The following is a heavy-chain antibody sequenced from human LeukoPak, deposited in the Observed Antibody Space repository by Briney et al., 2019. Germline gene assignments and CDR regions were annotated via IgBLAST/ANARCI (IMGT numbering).Heavy chain of an antibody. CDR1: GFTFSSYA. V-gene: IGHV3-23*01. D-gene: IGHD3-10*01. Sequence: GGSLRLSCAASGFTFSSYAMSWVRQAPGEGLEGVSAISGGGSTYYADSVKGRFTISRDNSKNTLHLQVNSLRAEDTAVYYCAKMDFGSGSYYVLNSPDYWGQGTLVTVSS. J-gene: IGHJ4*02. CDR3: AKMDFGSGSYYVLNSPDY. CDR2: ISGGGST.